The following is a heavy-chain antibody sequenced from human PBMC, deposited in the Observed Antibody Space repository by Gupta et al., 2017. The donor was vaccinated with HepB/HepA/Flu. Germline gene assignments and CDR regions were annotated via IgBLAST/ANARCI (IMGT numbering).Heavy chain of an antibody. D-gene: IGHD4-11*01. CDR2: FDPEDGER. CDR3: ATNDYRNRYSKHGMDV. Sequence: QVHLVQSGAEVKKPGASVKVSCQVSGYILSDLPMHWVRQAPGKGFEWMGRFDPEDGERIYAQKFQGRVTVTEDTSTDTAYMELSSLTSEDTAVYFGATNDYRNRYSKHGMDVWGQGTPVTVSS. CDR1: GYILSDLP. J-gene: IGHJ6*02. V-gene: IGHV1-24*01.